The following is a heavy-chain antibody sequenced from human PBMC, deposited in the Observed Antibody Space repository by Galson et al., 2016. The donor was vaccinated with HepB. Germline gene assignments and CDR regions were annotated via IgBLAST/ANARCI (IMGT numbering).Heavy chain of an antibody. CDR1: GGSISSSSYY. CDR2: IYYSGST. Sequence: SETLSLTCTVSGGSISSSSYYWGWIRQPPGKGLEWIGTIYYSGSTYYNPSLKSRVTISVDTPKNQFSLKLSSVTAADTAMYYFARQGYNIFNGYINYFDYWGQGTLVTVSS. D-gene: IGHD3-9*01. CDR3: ARQGYNIFNGYINYFDY. V-gene: IGHV4-39*01. J-gene: IGHJ4*02.